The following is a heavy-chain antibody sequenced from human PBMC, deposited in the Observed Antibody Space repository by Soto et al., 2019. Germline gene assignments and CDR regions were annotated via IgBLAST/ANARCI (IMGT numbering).Heavy chain of an antibody. D-gene: IGHD3-10*01. V-gene: IGHV1-3*01. J-gene: IGHJ4*02. CDR3: ARKGYFGSGIYHFDS. CDR2: INPAKGDA. Sequence: VQLVQSVAEVKKPEASVKVSCKTSGYIFTSYPIHWVRQAPGQRLEWMGWINPAKGDAGSSQGLQGRVTFTSDASANTVHLELINLRSEDTAVYYCARKGYFGSGIYHFDSWGQGTLVTVSA. CDR1: GYIFTSYP.